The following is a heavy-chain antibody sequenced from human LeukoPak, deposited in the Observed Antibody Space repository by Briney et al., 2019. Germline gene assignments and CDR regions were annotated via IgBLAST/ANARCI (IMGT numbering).Heavy chain of an antibody. D-gene: IGHD2-2*01. V-gene: IGHV4-61*02. Sequence: SQTLSLTCTVSGGSISSGSYYWSWIRQPAGKGLEWIGRIYTSGSTNYNPSLKSRVTISVDTSKNQFSLKLSSVTAADTAVYYCARTIVVVPAAMNWFDPWGQGTLVTLSS. CDR2: IYTSGST. CDR3: ARTIVVVPAAMNWFDP. J-gene: IGHJ5*02. CDR1: GGSISSGSYY.